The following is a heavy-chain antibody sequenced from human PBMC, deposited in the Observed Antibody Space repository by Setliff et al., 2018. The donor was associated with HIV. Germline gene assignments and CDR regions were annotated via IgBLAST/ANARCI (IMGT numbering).Heavy chain of an antibody. J-gene: IGHJ4*02. CDR1: GYTFTNYG. V-gene: IGHV1-18*01. D-gene: IGHD3-10*01. CDR2: VSVYNDNT. Sequence: ASVKVSCKASGYTFTNYGIIWVRQAPGQGLEWMGWVSVYNDNTNYAQKFQGRVTMTSDTSTSTAYMELGSLTSDDTAVYFCASGTTLARGVISFDYWGQGTQGTVSS. CDR3: ASGTTLARGVISFDY.